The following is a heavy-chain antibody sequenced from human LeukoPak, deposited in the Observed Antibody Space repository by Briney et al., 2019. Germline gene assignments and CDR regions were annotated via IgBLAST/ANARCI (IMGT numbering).Heavy chain of an antibody. CDR2: ISSSSSYI. CDR1: GFTFSSYS. D-gene: IGHD2-2*01. Sequence: PGGSLRLSCAASGFTFSSYSMNWVRQAPGKGLEWVSSISSSSSYIYYADSVQGRFTISRDNAKNSLYLQMNSLRAEDTAVYYCARVAQGPAALVDYWGQGTLVTVSS. J-gene: IGHJ4*02. V-gene: IGHV3-21*01. CDR3: ARVAQGPAALVDY.